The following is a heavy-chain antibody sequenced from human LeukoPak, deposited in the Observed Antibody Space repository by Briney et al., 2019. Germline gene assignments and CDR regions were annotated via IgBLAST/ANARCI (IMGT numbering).Heavy chain of an antibody. V-gene: IGHV1-8*02. J-gene: IGHJ5*02. Sequence: GASVKVSCKASGYTFTGYYMHWVRQAPGQGLEWMGWINPNSGNTGYAQKFQGRVTMTRNTSISTAYMELSSLRSEDTAVYYCARVPSSRRGSGRLNWFDPWGQGTLVTVSS. CDR1: GYTFTGYY. D-gene: IGHD3-10*01. CDR3: ARVPSSRRGSGRLNWFDP. CDR2: INPNSGNT.